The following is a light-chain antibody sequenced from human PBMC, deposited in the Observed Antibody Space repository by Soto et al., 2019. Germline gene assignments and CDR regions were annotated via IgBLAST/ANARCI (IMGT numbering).Light chain of an antibody. CDR2: GAS. Sequence: EIVVTQSPDTLSLSPGEGAALSCRASQSVSSNYLAWYQQKPGQAPRLLIYGASNRATGIPDRFSGSGSGTDFTLTISRLEPEDFAVYYCQQYGSSGTFGQGTKVDIK. CDR1: QSVSSNY. J-gene: IGKJ1*01. V-gene: IGKV3-20*01. CDR3: QQYGSSGT.